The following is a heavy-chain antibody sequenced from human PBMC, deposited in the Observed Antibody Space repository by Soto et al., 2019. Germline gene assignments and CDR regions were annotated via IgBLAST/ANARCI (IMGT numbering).Heavy chain of an antibody. J-gene: IGHJ6*02. CDR2: IYYSGST. CDR3: ARDRSPDRGRGVIKYYYYYYGMDV. V-gene: IGHV4-59*01. Sequence: SETLSLTCTVSGGSISSYYWSWIRQPPGKGLEWIGYIYYSGSTNYNPSLKSRVTISVDTSKNQFSLKLSSVTAADTAVHYCARDRSPDRGRGVIKYYYYYYGMDVWGQGTTVSVSS. CDR1: GGSISSYY. D-gene: IGHD3-10*01.